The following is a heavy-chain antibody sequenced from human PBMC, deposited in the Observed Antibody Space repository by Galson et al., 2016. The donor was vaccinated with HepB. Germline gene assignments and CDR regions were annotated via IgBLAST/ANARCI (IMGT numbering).Heavy chain of an antibody. CDR3: ASQQLWPSFDY. CDR2: IVGSGGTT. V-gene: IGHV3-23*01. CDR1: GFSLGTYG. Sequence: SLRLSCAASGFSLGTYGMNWVRQAPGQGLEWVSGIVGSGGTTYYAESVQGRFIVSRDNSKNILHLQMDSLRVEDTAIYYCASQQLWPSFDYWGQGVLVTVSS. J-gene: IGHJ4*02. D-gene: IGHD5-18*01.